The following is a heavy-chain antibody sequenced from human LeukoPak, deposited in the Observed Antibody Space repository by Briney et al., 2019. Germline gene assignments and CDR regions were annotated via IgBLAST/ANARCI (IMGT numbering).Heavy chain of an antibody. CDR3: ARDLSSGISDYGDGG. V-gene: IGHV3-7*05. Sequence: GGSLRLSCAASGFTFSSYAMSWVRQAPGKGLEWVANIKQDGSEKYYVDSVKGRFTISRDNAKNSLYLQMNSLRAEDTAVYYCARDLSSGISDYGDGGWGQGTLVTVSS. J-gene: IGHJ4*02. D-gene: IGHD4-17*01. CDR2: IKQDGSEK. CDR1: GFTFSSYA.